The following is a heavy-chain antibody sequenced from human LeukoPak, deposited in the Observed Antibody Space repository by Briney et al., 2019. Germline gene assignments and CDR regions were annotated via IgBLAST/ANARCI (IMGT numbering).Heavy chain of an antibody. J-gene: IGHJ6*03. V-gene: IGHV3-30*03. CDR3: ARGGSWVYYYYYMDV. Sequence: GGSLRLSCAASGLTFSSYSMNWVRQAPGKGLEWVAVISYDGSNKYYADSVKGRFTISRDNSKNTLYLQMNSLRAEDTAVYYCARGGSWVYYYYYMDVWGKGTTVTVSS. CDR1: GLTFSSYS. D-gene: IGHD2-15*01. CDR2: ISYDGSNK.